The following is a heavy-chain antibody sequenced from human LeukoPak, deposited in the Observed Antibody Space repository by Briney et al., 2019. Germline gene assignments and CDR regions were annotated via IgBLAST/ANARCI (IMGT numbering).Heavy chain of an antibody. Sequence: ASVKVSCKASGYTFTGYYIHWVRQAPGQGLEWMGWINPNSGDTNYAQKFQGRVTMTRDTSINTAYMELSRLRSDDPAVYYCARGGDSTNFDYWGQGTLVTVSS. J-gene: IGHJ4*02. CDR1: GYTFTGYY. CDR2: INPNSGDT. CDR3: ARGGDSTNFDY. V-gene: IGHV1-2*02. D-gene: IGHD4-11*01.